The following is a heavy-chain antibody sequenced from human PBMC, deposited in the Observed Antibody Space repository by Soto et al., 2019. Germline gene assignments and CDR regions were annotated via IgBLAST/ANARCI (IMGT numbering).Heavy chain of an antibody. CDR3: ARGTSKPYDFWSGYYTFDY. D-gene: IGHD3-3*01. CDR2: ISAYDGNT. J-gene: IGHJ4*02. V-gene: IGHV1-18*01. Sequence: GASVKVSCKASGYTFTSYGISWVRQAPGQGLEWMGWISAYDGNTNYSQKFQGRVTITTDTSASTAYMELSSLRSEDTAVYYCARGTSKPYDFWSGYYTFDYWGQGTLVTVSS. CDR1: GYTFTSYG.